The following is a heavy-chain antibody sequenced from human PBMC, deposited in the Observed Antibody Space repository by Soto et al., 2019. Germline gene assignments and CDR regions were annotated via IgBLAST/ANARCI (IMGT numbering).Heavy chain of an antibody. J-gene: IGHJ4*02. Sequence: QVQLVQSGTEVKKPGSSVKVSCKASGGTFRNYPINWVRQAPGQGLEWMGSIFPLTDIPDYAQNFQARLPVRADXXTSTAYTELSSLTSDDTAMYFCARGPLVVLNYFESWGQGTLVTVSS. CDR3: ARGPLVVLNYFES. CDR2: IFPLTDIP. CDR1: GGTFRNYP. V-gene: IGHV1-69*02.